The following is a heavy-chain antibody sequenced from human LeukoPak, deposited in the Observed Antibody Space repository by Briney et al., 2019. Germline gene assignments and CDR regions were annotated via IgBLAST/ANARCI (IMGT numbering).Heavy chain of an antibody. CDR1: GGTFSSYA. CDR2: IIPIFGTA. D-gene: IGHD4-17*01. V-gene: IGHV1-69*13. J-gene: IGHJ4*02. Sequence: SVKVSCKASGGTFSSYAISWVRQAPGQGLEWMGGIIPIFGTANYAQKFQGRVTITADESTSTAYMELSSLRSEDTAVYYCARDLYGAVNFDSWGQGTLVTVSS. CDR3: ARDLYGAVNFDS.